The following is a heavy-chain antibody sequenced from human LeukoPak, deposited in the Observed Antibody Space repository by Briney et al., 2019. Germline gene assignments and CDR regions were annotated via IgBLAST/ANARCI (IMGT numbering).Heavy chain of an antibody. D-gene: IGHD4-17*01. CDR2: INSDGSST. CDR1: GFTFSRYW. Sequence: GGSLRLSCAASGFTFSRYWMHWVRQGPGKGLVWVSRINSDGSSTSYADSVKGRFTISRDNAKNTLYLQMNSLRAEDTAVYYCARASTTVPNLLDNWGQGTLVTVSS. J-gene: IGHJ4*02. CDR3: ARASTTVPNLLDN. V-gene: IGHV3-74*01.